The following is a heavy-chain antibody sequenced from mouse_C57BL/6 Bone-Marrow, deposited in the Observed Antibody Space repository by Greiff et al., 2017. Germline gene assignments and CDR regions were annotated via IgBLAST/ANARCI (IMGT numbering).Heavy chain of an antibody. D-gene: IGHD2-1*01. CDR2: INYDGSST. J-gene: IGHJ4*01. Sequence: EVMLVESEGGLVQPGSSMKLSCTASGFTFSDYYMAWVRQVPEKGLEWVANINYDGSSTYYLDSLKSRFIISRDNAKNILYLQMSSLKSEDTATYYCARVTIYYDYAMDYWGQGTSVTVSS. CDR1: GFTFSDYY. V-gene: IGHV5-16*01. CDR3: ARVTIYYDYAMDY.